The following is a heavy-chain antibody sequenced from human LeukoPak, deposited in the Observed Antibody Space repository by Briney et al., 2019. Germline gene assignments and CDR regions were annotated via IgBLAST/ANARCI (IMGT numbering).Heavy chain of an antibody. J-gene: IGHJ3*02. D-gene: IGHD6-19*01. CDR2: ISWNSGSI. Sequence: GGSLRLSCAASGFTFDGYAMHWVRQAPGKGLEWVSGISWNSGSIGYADSVKGRFTISRDNAKNSLYLQMDSLRAEDMALYYCAKDVALAGFDAFDIWGQGTMVTVSS. CDR1: GFTFDGYA. CDR3: AKDVALAGFDAFDI. V-gene: IGHV3-9*03.